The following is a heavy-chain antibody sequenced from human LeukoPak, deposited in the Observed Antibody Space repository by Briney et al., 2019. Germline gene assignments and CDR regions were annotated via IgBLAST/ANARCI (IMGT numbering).Heavy chain of an antibody. J-gene: IGHJ4*02. D-gene: IGHD6-19*01. V-gene: IGHV3-13*01. CDR3: ARGGIQVSGIDEFDY. CDR1: GFTFIDYD. CDR2: IRIRGDT. Sequence: GGSLRLSCAASGFTFIDYDMHWVRQVIGKGLEWVSAIRIRGDTHYSGSVKGRFTIPRENAESSLYLQMNSLRAEDTAVYYCARGGIQVSGIDEFDYWGQGTLVTVSS.